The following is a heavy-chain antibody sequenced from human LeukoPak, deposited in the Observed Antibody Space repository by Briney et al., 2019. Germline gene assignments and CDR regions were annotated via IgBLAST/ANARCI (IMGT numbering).Heavy chain of an antibody. CDR2: IYTSGGT. D-gene: IGHD6-19*01. Sequence: SETLSLTCTVSGGSISNGSYYWSWIRQPAGKGLEWIGRIYTSGGTNYNPSLKSRVTISVDTSKNQFSLRLSSVTAADTAVYYCAREEQWLAPFDYWGQGTLVTVSS. J-gene: IGHJ4*02. CDR3: AREEQWLAPFDY. CDR1: GGSISNGSYY. V-gene: IGHV4-61*02.